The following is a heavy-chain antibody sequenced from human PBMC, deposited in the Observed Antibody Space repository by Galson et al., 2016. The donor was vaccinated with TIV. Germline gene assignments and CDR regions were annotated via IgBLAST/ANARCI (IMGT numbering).Heavy chain of an antibody. CDR1: GGTFSSYV. V-gene: IGHV1-69*01. Sequence: VSCKASGGTFSSYVFNWVRLAPGQGLEWMGGTIPLFRTTNYAQKFQGRVTITADESTNTAYMELNSLRSGDTAVYYCASDRNTAFDTYHYYYGMDVWGQGTTVTVSS. CDR2: TIPLFRTT. D-gene: IGHD5-18*01. J-gene: IGHJ6*02. CDR3: ASDRNTAFDTYHYYYGMDV.